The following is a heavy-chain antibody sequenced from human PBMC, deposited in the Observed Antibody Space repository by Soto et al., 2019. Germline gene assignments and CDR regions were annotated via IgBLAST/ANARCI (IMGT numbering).Heavy chain of an antibody. Sequence: EVQLVESGGGLVKPGGSLRLSCAASGFTFSNAWMSWVRQAPGKGLEWVGRIKSKTDGGTTDYAAPVKGRFTISRDDSKNTLYLQMNSLKTEDTAVYYCTTIRYQLRCPGGYYYFLYVWGKGPTVTASS. CDR1: GFTFSNAW. V-gene: IGHV3-15*01. CDR3: TTIRYQLRCPGGYYYFLYV. CDR2: IKSKTDGGTT. D-gene: IGHD2-2*01. J-gene: IGHJ6*03.